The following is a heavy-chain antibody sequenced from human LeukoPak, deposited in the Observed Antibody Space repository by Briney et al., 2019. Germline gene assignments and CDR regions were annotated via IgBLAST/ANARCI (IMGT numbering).Heavy chain of an antibody. V-gene: IGHV3-74*01. CDR2: INSDGSST. Sequence: PGGSLRLSCAASGFTFSSYWMHWVRQAPGKGLVWVSRINSDGSSTSYADSVKGRFTISRDNAKNTLYLQMNSLRAEDTAVYYCARDRPGYSSGWYFDLWGRGTLVTVSS. J-gene: IGHJ2*01. D-gene: IGHD6-19*01. CDR3: ARDRPGYSSGWYFDL. CDR1: GFTFSSYW.